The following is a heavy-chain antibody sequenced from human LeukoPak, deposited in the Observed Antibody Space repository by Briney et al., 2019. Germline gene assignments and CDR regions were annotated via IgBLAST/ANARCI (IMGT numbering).Heavy chain of an antibody. Sequence: KASETLSLTCTVSGGSINSDYWSWIRQPPGKGLEWIGYIYYIGGTNYNPSLKSRVTISLDTSKNQFSLNLRSVTAEDTAVYYMDVWGKGTTVTVSS. CDR2: IYYIGGT. CDR1: GGSINSDY. J-gene: IGHJ6*04. CDR3: DV. V-gene: IGHV4-59*08.